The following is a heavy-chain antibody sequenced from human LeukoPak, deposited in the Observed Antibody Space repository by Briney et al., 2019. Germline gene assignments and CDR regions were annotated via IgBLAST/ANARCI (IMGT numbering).Heavy chain of an antibody. CDR2: IIPIFGTA. J-gene: IGHJ5*02. CDR1: GGTFSSYA. V-gene: IGHV1-69*01. D-gene: IGHD6-19*01. Sequence: ASVKVSCTTSGGTFSSYAISWVRQAPGQGLEWMGGIIPIFGTANYAQKFQGRVTITADESTSTAYMELSSLRSEDTAVYYCARKYSSGWENWFDPWGQGTLVTVSS. CDR3: ARKYSSGWENWFDP.